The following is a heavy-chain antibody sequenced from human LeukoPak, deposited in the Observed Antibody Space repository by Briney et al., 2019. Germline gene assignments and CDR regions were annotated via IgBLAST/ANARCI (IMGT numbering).Heavy chain of an antibody. Sequence: GGSLRLSCAAPGFTFSSCAMTWVRQAPGKGLEWVASITGDGTRTYYTDSVKGRFTISGDNSKNTLYLQMNSLRADETAIYYCASRPRADMGPLDYWGQGTLVTVST. CDR2: ITGDGTRT. D-gene: IGHD1-14*01. CDR3: ASRPRADMGPLDY. J-gene: IGHJ4*02. CDR1: GFTFSSCA. V-gene: IGHV3-23*01.